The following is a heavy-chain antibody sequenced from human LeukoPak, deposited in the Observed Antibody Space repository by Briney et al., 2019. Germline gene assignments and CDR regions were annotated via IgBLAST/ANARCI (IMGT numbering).Heavy chain of an antibody. D-gene: IGHD4-11*01. Sequence: SGTLSHTCAVYGGSFSGYYWSWIRQPPGKGLEWVGEINHRVSTNYNPSLKSRVTISVDTSKNQFSLKLSSVTAADTAVYYCARVPGDYTNDYWGQGTLVTVSS. CDR1: GGSFSGYY. CDR3: ARVPGDYTNDY. CDR2: INHRVST. V-gene: IGHV4-34*01. J-gene: IGHJ4*02.